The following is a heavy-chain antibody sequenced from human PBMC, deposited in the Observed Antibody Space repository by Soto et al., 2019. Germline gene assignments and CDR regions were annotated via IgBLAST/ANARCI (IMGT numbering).Heavy chain of an antibody. V-gene: IGHV3-74*01. CDR1: EFTFINYW. D-gene: IGHD6-19*01. Sequence: PGGSLRLSCAASEFTFINYWMHWVRQAPGKGLVWVSRINGDGSSITYADSVKGRFTISRDNAKNTLYLQMNSLRAEDTAVHYCARGAPNSWSSSGWYGYWGQGTLVTVSS. CDR2: INGDGSSI. CDR3: ARGAPNSWSSSGWYGY. J-gene: IGHJ4*02.